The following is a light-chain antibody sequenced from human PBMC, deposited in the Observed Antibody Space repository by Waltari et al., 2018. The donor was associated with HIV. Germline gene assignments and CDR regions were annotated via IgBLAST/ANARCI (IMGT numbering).Light chain of an antibody. Sequence: QSALTHPPSASGSPGQSVTISCTGTSSDVVGYNYVSCYQQYPGKAPKLMIYDVSKRPSGVPDSFVGSKTGNTAPLTVSGLQAEDEAHYSCTSNSGSHNWVFGGGTKLTVL. J-gene: IGLJ3*02. CDR1: SSDVVGYNY. CDR2: DVS. V-gene: IGLV2-8*01. CDR3: TSNSGSHNWV.